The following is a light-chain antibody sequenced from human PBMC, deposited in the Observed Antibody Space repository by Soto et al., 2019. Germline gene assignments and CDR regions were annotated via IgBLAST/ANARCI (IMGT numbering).Light chain of an antibody. Sequence: DIQMTQSPSSLSASVGDRVTITCRASQSIRVYLNWYQQKPGKAPMLLMYAASILQTGVPSRFGGSGSGTDFTLTISSLQPEDFATYYCQQLRSYPSTFGGGTKVDIK. V-gene: IGKV1-39*01. CDR1: QSIRVY. CDR3: QQLRSYPST. J-gene: IGKJ4*01. CDR2: AAS.